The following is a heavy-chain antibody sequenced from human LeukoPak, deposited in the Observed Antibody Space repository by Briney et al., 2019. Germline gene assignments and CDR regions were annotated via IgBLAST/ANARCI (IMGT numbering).Heavy chain of an antibody. V-gene: IGHV4-59*08. CDR2: IYYSGST. CDR3: ARHLAGYCSSTSCSGGWFDP. D-gene: IGHD2-2*03. Sequence: SETLSLTCTVPGGSISSYYWSWIRQPPGKGLEWIGYIYYSGSTNYNPSLKSRVTISVDTSKNQFSLKLSSVTAADTAVYYCARHLAGYCSSTSCSGGWFDPWGQGTLVTVSS. J-gene: IGHJ5*02. CDR1: GGSISSYY.